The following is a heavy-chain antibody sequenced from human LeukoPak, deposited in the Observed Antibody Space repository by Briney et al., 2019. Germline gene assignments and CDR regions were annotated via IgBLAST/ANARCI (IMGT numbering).Heavy chain of an antibody. V-gene: IGHV4-59*08. CDR3: ARALEGGWNYRTIDY. J-gene: IGHJ4*02. CDR2: IYYSGST. Sequence: SETLSLTCTVSGGSISSYYWSWIRQPPGKGLEWIGYIYYSGSTYYNPSLKSRVTISVDTSKNQFSPKLSSVTAADTAVYYCARALEGGWNYRTIDYWGQGTLVTVSS. D-gene: IGHD1/OR15-1a*01. CDR1: GGSISSYY.